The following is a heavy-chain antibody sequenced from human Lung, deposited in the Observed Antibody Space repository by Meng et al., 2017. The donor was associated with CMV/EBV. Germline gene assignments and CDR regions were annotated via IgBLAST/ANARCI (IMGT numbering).Heavy chain of an antibody. CDR1: GFTFSGSA. V-gene: IGHV3-73*01. D-gene: IGHD2-2*02. J-gene: IGHJ3*02. CDR3: TRPFYCSSTSCYKFRAVDI. Sequence: GESXKISXAASGFTFSGSAMHWVRQASGKGLEWVGRIRSKANSYATAYAASVKGRFTISRDDSKNTAYLQMNSLKTEDTAVYYCTRPFYCSSTSCYKFRAVDIWGQGTMVTVSS. CDR2: IRSKANSYAT.